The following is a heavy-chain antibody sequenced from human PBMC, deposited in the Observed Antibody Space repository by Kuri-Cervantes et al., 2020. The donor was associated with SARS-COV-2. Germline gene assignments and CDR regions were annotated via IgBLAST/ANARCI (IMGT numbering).Heavy chain of an antibody. Sequence: ASVKVSCKAPETTFPNYDINWVRQATGQGLEWMGMVKTNSGNTLYAQFFQGRVTMTRDTSTSTVYMELRSLRSDDTAVYYCARDILGWGIALCGSGYYFDYWGQGTLVTVSS. CDR1: ETTFPNYD. V-gene: IGHV1-8*01. D-gene: IGHD3-10*01. CDR3: ARDILGWGIALCGSGYYFDY. J-gene: IGHJ4*02. CDR2: VKTNSGNT.